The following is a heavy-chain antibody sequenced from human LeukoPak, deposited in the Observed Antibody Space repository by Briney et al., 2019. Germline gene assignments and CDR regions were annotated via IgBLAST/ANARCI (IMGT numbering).Heavy chain of an antibody. CDR3: ARDKYGSGSEFDP. V-gene: IGHV4-4*07. CDR1: GGSIRSYY. J-gene: IGHJ5*02. Sequence: SETLSLTCTVSGGSIRSYYWSWIRQPAGKGLEWIGRIYTSGSTNYNPSLKSRVTMSVDTSKNQFSLKLSSVTAVDTAVYYCARDKYGSGSEFDPWGQGTLVTVSS. D-gene: IGHD3-10*01. CDR2: IYTSGST.